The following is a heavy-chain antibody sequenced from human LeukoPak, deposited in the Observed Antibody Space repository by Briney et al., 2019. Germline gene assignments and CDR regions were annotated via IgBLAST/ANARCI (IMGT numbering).Heavy chain of an antibody. V-gene: IGHV1-69*10. CDR1: GDNFNSYA. D-gene: IGHD3-22*01. CDR3: ARDSYYDRSCYYELEAFDI. J-gene: IGHJ3*02. Sequence: ASVKVSCKASGDNFNSYAISWVRQAPGLGLEWMGWIIPILGITNYAQQFQGRVTITADTSTSTVYMELSSLISEDTAVYYCARDSYYDRSCYYELEAFDIWGQGTMVTVSS. CDR2: IIPILGIT.